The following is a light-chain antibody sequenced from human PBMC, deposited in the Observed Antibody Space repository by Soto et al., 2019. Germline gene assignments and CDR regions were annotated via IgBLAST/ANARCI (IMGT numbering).Light chain of an antibody. V-gene: IGLV7-46*01. CDR3: LLSYSGGNWV. Sequence: QAVVTQEPSLTVSPGGTVTLTCGSNTXAVTSGHYPHWLQQRPGQAPRTLIYDTSNKQSWTPARFSGSLLGGKAALTLSGAQPEDEADYYCLLSYSGGNWVFGGGTKLTVL. CDR1: TXAVTSGHY. CDR2: DTS. J-gene: IGLJ3*02.